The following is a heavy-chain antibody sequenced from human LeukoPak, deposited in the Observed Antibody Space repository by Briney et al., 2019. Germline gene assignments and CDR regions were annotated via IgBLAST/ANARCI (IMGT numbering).Heavy chain of an antibody. V-gene: IGHV1-18*01. CDR3: ASGTTDIVVVPATLRNYYFDY. CDR1: GYTFTSCG. CDR2: ISAYNGNT. J-gene: IGHJ4*01. D-gene: IGHD2-2*01. Sequence: ASVKVSCKASGYTFTSCGISWVRQAPGQGLEWMGWISAYNGNTNYAQKLQGRVTMTTDTSTSTAYMELRSLRSDDTAVYYCASGTTDIVVVPATLRNYYFDYWGQGTLVTVSS.